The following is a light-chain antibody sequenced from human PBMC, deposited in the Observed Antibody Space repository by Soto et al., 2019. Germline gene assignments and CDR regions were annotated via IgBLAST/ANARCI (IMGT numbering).Light chain of an antibody. CDR3: CSYAGRYTYV. J-gene: IGLJ1*01. CDR1: SSDVGSYNY. V-gene: IGLV2-11*01. Sequence: QCVLTHARSVSGSAGHSLTIFCTGTSSDVGSYNYVSWYQQHPGKAPKPMIYDVSERPSGVPDRFSGSKSGNTASLTISGLQTEDEADYYCCSYAGRYTYVFGTGTKVTVL. CDR2: DVS.